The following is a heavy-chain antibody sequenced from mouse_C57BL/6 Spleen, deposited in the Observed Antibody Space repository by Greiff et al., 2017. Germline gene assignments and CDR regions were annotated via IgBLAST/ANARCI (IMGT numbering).Heavy chain of an antibody. CDR3: ARRGGNPFDY. CDR1: GYTFTSYG. V-gene: IGHV1-81*01. J-gene: IGHJ2*01. CDR2: IYPRSGNT. Sequence: QVQLKESGAELARPGASVKLSCKASGYTFTSYGISWVKQRTGQGLEWIGEIYPRSGNTYYNEKFKGKATLTADKSSSTAYMERRSLTSEDSAVYFCARRGGNPFDYWGQGTTLTVSS. D-gene: IGHD2-1*01.